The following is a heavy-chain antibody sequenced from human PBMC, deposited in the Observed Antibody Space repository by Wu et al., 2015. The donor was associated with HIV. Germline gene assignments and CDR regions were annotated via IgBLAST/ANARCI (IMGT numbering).Heavy chain of an antibody. CDR3: AREVRSTMIDGFDP. CDR2: INPNSGGT. Sequence: QVQLVQSGAEVKKPGASVKVSCKASGYTFTDYYMHWVRQAPGQGLEWMGWINPNSGGTNYAQKFQGRVTLTRDTSISTAYMDLSRLRSDDTAVYYCAREVRSTMIDGFDPWGQGTLVTVSS. J-gene: IGHJ5*02. CDR1: GYTFTDYY. V-gene: IGHV1-2*02. D-gene: IGHD3-22*01.